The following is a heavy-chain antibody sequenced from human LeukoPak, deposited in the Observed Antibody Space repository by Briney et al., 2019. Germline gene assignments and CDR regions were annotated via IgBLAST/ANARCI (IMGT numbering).Heavy chain of an antibody. CDR3: ARGHCSSTSCYKLFQH. CDR2: INHSGST. Sequence: SETLSLTCAVYGGSFSGSYWSWIRQSPGKGLEWIGEINHSGSTHYNPSLKSRVTMSVDTSKNQFSLKLSSVTAADTAVYYCARGHCSSTSCYKLFQHWGQGTLVTVSS. V-gene: IGHV4-34*01. CDR1: GGSFSGSY. J-gene: IGHJ1*01. D-gene: IGHD2-2*02.